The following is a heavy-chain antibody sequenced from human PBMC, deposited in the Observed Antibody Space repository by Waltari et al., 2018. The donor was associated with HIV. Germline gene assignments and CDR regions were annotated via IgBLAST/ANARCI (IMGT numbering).Heavy chain of an antibody. CDR2: VFYSGST. V-gene: IGHV4-61*01. Sequence: QVQLQESGPGLVKPSETPSLTCTVSGDSVTTGIYYWSWIRQPPGKGLEWLGYVFYSGSTNYNPSLKSRVTISLDTSKNLFSLKLTSVTAADTALYYCARTNWDDAFDIWGQGTMVIVSS. D-gene: IGHD1-1*01. CDR3: ARTNWDDAFDI. J-gene: IGHJ3*02. CDR1: GDSVTTGIYY.